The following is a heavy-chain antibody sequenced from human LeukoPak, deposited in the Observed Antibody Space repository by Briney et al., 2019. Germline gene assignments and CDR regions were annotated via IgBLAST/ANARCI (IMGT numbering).Heavy chain of an antibody. CDR3: ARAYSRSYSHFDD. CDR2: IYTSGST. D-gene: IGHD1-26*01. CDR1: GGSISGYY. Sequence: SETLSLTCTVSGGSISGYYWSWIRQPPGKGLEWIGYIYTSGSTNYNPSLKSRVTISVDTSKNQFSLGLSSVTAADTAMYFCARAYSRSYSHFDDWGQGTLVTVSS. J-gene: IGHJ4*02. V-gene: IGHV4-4*09.